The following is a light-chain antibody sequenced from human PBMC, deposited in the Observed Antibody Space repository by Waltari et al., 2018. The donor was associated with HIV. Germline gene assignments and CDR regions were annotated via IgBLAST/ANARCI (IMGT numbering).Light chain of an antibody. Sequence: QSALTQPRSVSGSPGQSVTIPCPGTSSDVGGYNYVSWYQHHPGKAPKFMMYDVNKRPSGVPDRVSGSKSGNTASRTISGLQAEDEADYYCCSYADNYPVVFGGGTKLTVL. J-gene: IGLJ2*01. V-gene: IGLV2-11*01. CDR1: SSDVGGYNY. CDR3: CSYADNYPVV. CDR2: DVN.